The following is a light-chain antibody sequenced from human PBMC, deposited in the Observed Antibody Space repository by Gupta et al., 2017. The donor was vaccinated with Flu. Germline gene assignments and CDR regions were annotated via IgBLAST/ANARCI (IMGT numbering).Light chain of an antibody. CDR2: EDS. J-gene: IGLJ2*01. V-gene: IGLV3-10*01. Sequence: SYELTQPPSVSVSPGQTARITCSGDALPKKCSYWYQQKSGQAPVLVIYEDSKRHSGIPERFSGSRSGTRATVTISGAPGEEEADYYCYSTDSRGNNYRVFGGGTKLTVL. CDR3: YSTDSRGNNYRV. CDR1: ALPKKC.